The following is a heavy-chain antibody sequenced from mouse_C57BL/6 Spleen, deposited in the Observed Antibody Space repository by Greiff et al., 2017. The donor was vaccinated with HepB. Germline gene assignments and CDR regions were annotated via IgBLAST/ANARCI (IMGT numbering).Heavy chain of an antibody. Sequence: QVQLQQSGAELVRPGASVTLSCKASGYTFTDYEMHWVKQTPVHGLEWIGAIDPETGGTAYNQKFKGKAILTADKSSSTAYMELRSLTSEDSAVYYCTRRDYDENFDYWGQGTTLTVSS. J-gene: IGHJ2*01. D-gene: IGHD2-4*01. V-gene: IGHV1-15*01. CDR2: IDPETGGT. CDR3: TRRDYDENFDY. CDR1: GYTFTDYE.